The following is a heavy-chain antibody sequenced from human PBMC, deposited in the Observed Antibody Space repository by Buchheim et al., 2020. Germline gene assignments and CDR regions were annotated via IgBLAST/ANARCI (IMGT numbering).Heavy chain of an antibody. V-gene: IGHV1-18*01. Sequence: QVQLVQSGAEVKKPGDSVKVSCKASGYTFINYGISWVRQAPGQGLEWMGWTSGYNTNTNYVQRFKGRVTMTTDTSTSTAYIELRSLRDDDTAVYYCARDWVGAEGFDYWGQGTL. J-gene: IGHJ4*02. CDR1: GYTFINYG. CDR3: ARDWVGAEGFDY. D-gene: IGHD1-26*01. CDR2: TSGYNTNT.